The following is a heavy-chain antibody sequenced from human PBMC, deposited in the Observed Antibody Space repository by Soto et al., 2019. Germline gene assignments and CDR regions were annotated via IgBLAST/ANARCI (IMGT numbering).Heavy chain of an antibody. Sequence: GASVKVSCKASGFSFTNYYLHWVRQAPGQGLEWLGWINPNSGGTNYAQQFKGRVTMTRDTSITTAYMELSRLTSDDTAIYYCARDTKIPANAINDGFWGQGTLVTVSS. D-gene: IGHD2-2*01. V-gene: IGHV1-2*02. CDR2: INPNSGGT. J-gene: IGHJ4*02. CDR3: ARDTKIPANAINDGF. CDR1: GFSFTNYY.